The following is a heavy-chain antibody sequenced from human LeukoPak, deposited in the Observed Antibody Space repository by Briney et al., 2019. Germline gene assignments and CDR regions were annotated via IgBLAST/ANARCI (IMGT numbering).Heavy chain of an antibody. D-gene: IGHD3-9*01. CDR3: ASGLRYFDLYY. Sequence: SETLSLTCTVSGGSISSSSYYWGWIRQPPGKGLEWIGSIYYSGSTYYNPSLKSRVTISVDTSKNQFSLKLSSVTAADTAVYYCASGLRYFDLYYWGQETLVTVSS. V-gene: IGHV4-39*01. J-gene: IGHJ4*02. CDR1: GGSISSSSYY. CDR2: IYYSGST.